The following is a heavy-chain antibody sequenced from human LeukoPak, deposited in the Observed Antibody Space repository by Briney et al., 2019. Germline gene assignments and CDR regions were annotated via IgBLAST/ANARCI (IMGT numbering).Heavy chain of an antibody. CDR1: GFTFGSYA. V-gene: IGHV3-23*01. CDR2: ISGSSHTT. D-gene: IGHD6-19*01. J-gene: IGHJ4*02. Sequence: GGSLRLSCAASGFTFGSYAMNWVRQAPGKGLDWVSVISGSSHTTYYADSVKGRFTISRDNSKNTLYLQMNSLRAEDTALYYCAKGPLIEVAGTTWDYWGQGTLVTVSS. CDR3: AKGPLIEVAGTTWDY.